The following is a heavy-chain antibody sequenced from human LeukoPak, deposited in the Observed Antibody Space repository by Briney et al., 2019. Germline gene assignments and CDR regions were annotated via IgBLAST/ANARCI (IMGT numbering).Heavy chain of an antibody. V-gene: IGHV3-30*03. CDR3: ARFILGELSSYPDY. Sequence: GGALRLSCAASGFTFSIYGMHWVREAPGKGLEWVADKSNDGSKKYYAVSVKGRFTISRDNSKNTLYLQMKSLRAEDTAVYYCARFILGELSSYPDYWGQGTLVTVSS. CDR2: KSNDGSKK. CDR1: GFTFSIYG. J-gene: IGHJ4*02. D-gene: IGHD3-16*02.